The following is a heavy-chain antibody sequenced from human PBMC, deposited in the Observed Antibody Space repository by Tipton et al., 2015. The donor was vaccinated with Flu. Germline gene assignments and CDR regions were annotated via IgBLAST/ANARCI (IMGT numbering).Heavy chain of an antibody. J-gene: IGHJ3*02. CDR3: ARHPSSLGAFDI. CDR1: GGSISSGSYY. V-gene: IGHV4-61*02. Sequence: TLSLTCTVSGGSISSGSYYWSWIRQPAGKGLEWIGRIYTSGSTNYNPSLKSRVTISVDTSKNQFSLKLSSVTAADTAVYYCARHPSSLGAFDIWGQGTMVTVSS. CDR2: IYTSGST. D-gene: IGHD7-27*01.